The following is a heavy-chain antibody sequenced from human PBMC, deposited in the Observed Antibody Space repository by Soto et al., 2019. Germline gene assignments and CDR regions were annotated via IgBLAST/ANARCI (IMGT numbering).Heavy chain of an antibody. CDR3: AKGSGRGGYDTYYYMDV. CDR1: GFTFSSYA. Sequence: PGGSLRLSCAASGFTFSSYAMSWVRQAPGKGLEWVSAISGSGGSTYYADSVKGRFTISRDNSKNTLYLQMNSLRAEDTAVYYCAKGSGRGGYDTYYYMDVWGKGTTVTVSS. D-gene: IGHD5-12*01. CDR2: ISGSGGST. V-gene: IGHV3-23*01. J-gene: IGHJ6*03.